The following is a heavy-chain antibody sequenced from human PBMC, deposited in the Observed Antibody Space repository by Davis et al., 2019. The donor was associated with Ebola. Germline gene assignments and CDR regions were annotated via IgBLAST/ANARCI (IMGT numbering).Heavy chain of an antibody. D-gene: IGHD3-16*01. CDR3: MSLSGGS. CDR2: IGTAGDT. CDR1: GFTFSSYD. J-gene: IGHJ5*02. Sequence: GESLKISCAASGFTFSSYDMHWVRQATGKRLEWVSAIGTAGDTYYPGSVKGRFTISRANAKSSLYLQMNSLRAEDTAVYYCMSLSGGSWGQGTLVTVSS. V-gene: IGHV3-13*01.